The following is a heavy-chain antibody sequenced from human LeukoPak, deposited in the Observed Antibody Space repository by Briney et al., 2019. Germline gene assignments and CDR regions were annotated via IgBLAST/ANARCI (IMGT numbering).Heavy chain of an antibody. J-gene: IGHJ2*01. CDR1: GGSINNYY. V-gene: IGHV4-59*01. D-gene: IGHD3-22*01. CDR3: ARGLDYYDSSGYYSWYFDL. CDR2: IYYSGST. Sequence: SETLSLTCTVSGGSINNYYWSWIRQPPGKGLEWIGYIYYSGSTNYNPSLKSRVTISVDTSKNQFSLKLSSVTAADTAVYYCARGLDYYDSSGYYSWYFDLWGRGTLVTVSS.